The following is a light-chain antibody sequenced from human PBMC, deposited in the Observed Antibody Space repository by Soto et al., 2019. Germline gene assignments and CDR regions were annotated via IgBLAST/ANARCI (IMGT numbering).Light chain of an antibody. CDR1: QSISGA. CDR3: QQYNNWPWT. Sequence: EIMMTQSPATLSVSPGGRATLSCRASQSISGALAWYQQKPGQAPRLLIYGASTRATSFPARFSGSGSGTDFTLTISSLQSEDFAVYYCQQYNNWPWTFGQGTKVDIK. V-gene: IGKV3-15*01. CDR2: GAS. J-gene: IGKJ1*01.